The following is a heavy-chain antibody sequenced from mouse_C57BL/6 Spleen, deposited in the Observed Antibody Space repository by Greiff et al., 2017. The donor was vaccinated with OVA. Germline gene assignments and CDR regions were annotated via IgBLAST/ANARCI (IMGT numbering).Heavy chain of an antibody. Sequence: QVQLQQSGPELVKPGASVKISCKASGYAFSSSWMNWVKQRPGTGLEWIGRIYPGDGDTNYNGQFKGKATLTADKSSSTAYMQLSSLASEDSAVYFCYDGDAMDYWGQGTSVTVSS. CDR3: YDGDAMDY. CDR1: GYAFSSSW. D-gene: IGHD2-12*01. CDR2: IYPGDGDT. J-gene: IGHJ4*01. V-gene: IGHV1-82*01.